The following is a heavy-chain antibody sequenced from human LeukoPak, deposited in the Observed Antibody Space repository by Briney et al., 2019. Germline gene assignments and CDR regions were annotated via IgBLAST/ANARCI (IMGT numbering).Heavy chain of an antibody. V-gene: IGHV4-31*03. CDR2: ICDSGTT. CDR3: ARGGDRRGFDY. CDR1: GGSISNGGYY. Sequence: SETLSLTCTVSGGSISNGGYYWSWIRQHPGKGLEWIGYICDSGTTYYNPALQSRVTISVDTSDNQFSLKLRSLTAADTAVYYCARGGDRRGFDYWGQGTLVTVSS. D-gene: IGHD1-14*01. J-gene: IGHJ4*02.